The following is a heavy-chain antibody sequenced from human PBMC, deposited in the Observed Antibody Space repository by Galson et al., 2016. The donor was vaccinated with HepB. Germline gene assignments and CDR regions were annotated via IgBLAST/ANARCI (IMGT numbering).Heavy chain of an antibody. J-gene: IGHJ6*02. CDR3: ARERRGYNYGYYYYGMDV. CDR1: GDSVSSSSAA. V-gene: IGHV6-1*01. D-gene: IGHD5-18*01. CDR2: TYYRSKWYN. Sequence: CAISGDSVSSSSAAWTWIRQSPSRGLEWLGRTYYRSKWYNDYAVSVKSRIKINPDTFKNQFSLQLNSVTPEDTAVYYCARERRGYNYGYYYYGMDVWGQGTTVTVSS.